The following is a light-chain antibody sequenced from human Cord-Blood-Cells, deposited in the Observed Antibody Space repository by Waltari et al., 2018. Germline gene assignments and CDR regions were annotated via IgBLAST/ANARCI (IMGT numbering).Light chain of an antibody. Sequence: QSVLTQPPSVSGAPGQRVTISCTGSSSNIGAGYDVHWYQQLPGTAPKLLIYDNRNRPSGVPDRFSGSKSGTSASLAITGLQAEDEAYYYCQSYDSSLSGYVFGTGTKVTVL. J-gene: IGLJ1*01. CDR3: QSYDSSLSGYV. V-gene: IGLV1-40*01. CDR2: DNR. CDR1: SSNIGAGYD.